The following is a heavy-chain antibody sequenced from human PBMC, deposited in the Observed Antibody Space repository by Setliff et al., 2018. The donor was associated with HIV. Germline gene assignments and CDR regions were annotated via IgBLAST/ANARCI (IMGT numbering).Heavy chain of an antibody. Sequence: RASVKVSCKASGYTFTSYYMHWVRQAPGQGLEWMGIINPSGGSTSYAQKFQGRVTMTRDTSTSTVYMELSSLRSEDTAVYYCARERITIFGVVTLGRTDYYYGMDVWGQGTTVTVSS. CDR2: INPSGGST. J-gene: IGHJ6*02. CDR3: ARERITIFGVVTLGRTDYYYGMDV. CDR1: GYTFTSYY. V-gene: IGHV1-46*01. D-gene: IGHD3-3*01.